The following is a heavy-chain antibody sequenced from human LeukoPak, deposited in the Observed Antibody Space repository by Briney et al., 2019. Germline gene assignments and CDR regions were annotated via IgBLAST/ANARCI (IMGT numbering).Heavy chain of an antibody. CDR3: AREADSLWFGEGVY. CDR1: GGSISSSSYY. V-gene: IGHV4-39*01. Sequence: SETLSLTCTVSGGSISSSSYYWGWIRQPPGKGLEWIGSIYYSGSTYYNPSLKSRVTISVDTSKNQFSLKLSSVTAADTAVYYCAREADSLWFGEGVYWGQGTLVTVSS. D-gene: IGHD3-10*01. CDR2: IYYSGST. J-gene: IGHJ4*02.